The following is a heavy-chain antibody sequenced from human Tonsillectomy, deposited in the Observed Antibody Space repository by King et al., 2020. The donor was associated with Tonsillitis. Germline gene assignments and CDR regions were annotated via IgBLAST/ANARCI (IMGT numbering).Heavy chain of an antibody. Sequence: VQLVESGAEVKKPGASVKVSCKASGYSFTDYYIHWVRQAPGQGLELMGWINPNSGGTNYAQKFQGRVTMTRAMSISKASLELRRLRSDDTAVYYCARDIDPYYYGSSGSDEAFDXWXXXXMVTVXS. CDR3: ARDIDPYYYGSSGSDEAFDX. J-gene: IGHJ3*02. V-gene: IGHV1-2*02. CDR1: GYSFTDYY. D-gene: IGHD3-22*01. CDR2: INPNSGGT.